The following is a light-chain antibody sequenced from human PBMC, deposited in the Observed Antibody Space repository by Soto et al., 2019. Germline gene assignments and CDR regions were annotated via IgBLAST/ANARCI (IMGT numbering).Light chain of an antibody. Sequence: QSALTQPGSVSGSPGQSIAISCTGSSSDIGDYNYVSLYQQHPGKAPKLMIFDVSNRPSGVSNRFSGSMSGNTASLTISGVLPEEEAAYYCRSYTGGSTVVFGGGTKLTVL. CDR3: RSYTGGSTVV. J-gene: IGLJ2*01. CDR1: SSDIGDYNY. V-gene: IGLV2-14*01. CDR2: DVS.